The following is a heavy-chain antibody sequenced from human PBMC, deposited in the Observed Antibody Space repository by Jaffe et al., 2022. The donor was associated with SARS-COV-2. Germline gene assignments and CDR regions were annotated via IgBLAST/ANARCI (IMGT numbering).Heavy chain of an antibody. D-gene: IGHD2-21*02. Sequence: EVQLVESGGGLVKPGGSLRLSCAASGFTFSNAWMSWVRQAPGKGLEWVGRIKSKTDGGTTDYAAPVKGRFTISRDDSKNTLYLQMNSLKTEDTAVYYCTTDKAHIVVVTPKNIIDYWGQGTLVTVSS. CDR2: IKSKTDGGTT. CDR1: GFTFSNAW. V-gene: IGHV3-15*01. CDR3: TTDKAHIVVVTPKNIIDY. J-gene: IGHJ4*02.